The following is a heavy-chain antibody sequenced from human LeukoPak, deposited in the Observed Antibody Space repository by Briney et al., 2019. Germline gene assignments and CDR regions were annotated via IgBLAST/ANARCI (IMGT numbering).Heavy chain of an antibody. D-gene: IGHD2-2*01. V-gene: IGHV4-39*07. CDR2: IYYSGST. Sequence: SETLSLTCTVSGGSISSNSYYWGWIRQPPGKGLKWIGSIYYSGSTYYNPSLKSRVTISVDTSKNQFSLKLSSVTAADTAVYYCARAVVVPAARRFDPWGQGTLVTVSS. J-gene: IGHJ5*02. CDR3: ARAVVVPAARRFDP. CDR1: GGSISSNSYY.